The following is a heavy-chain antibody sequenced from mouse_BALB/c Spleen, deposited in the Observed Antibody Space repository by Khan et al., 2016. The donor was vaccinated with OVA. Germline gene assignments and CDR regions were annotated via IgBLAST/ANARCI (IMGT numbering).Heavy chain of an antibody. CDR3: ARRAPDDAMDY. J-gene: IGHJ4*01. Sequence: QIQLVQSGAEVVRPGASVKLSCKTSGYIFTSFWIQWVKQRSGQGLEWIARIYPATGSTYYNEKFKGKATLTADKSSNTVYMHLSSLKSEDSAVYFCARRAPDDAMDYWGQGTSVTGSS. CDR1: GYIFTSFW. V-gene: IGHV1S132*01. CDR2: IYPATGST. D-gene: IGHD3-3*01.